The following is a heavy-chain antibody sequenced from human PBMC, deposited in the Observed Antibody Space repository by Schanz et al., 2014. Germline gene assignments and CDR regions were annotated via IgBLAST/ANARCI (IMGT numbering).Heavy chain of an antibody. J-gene: IGHJ6*02. CDR2: IWYDGSNK. CDR1: GFTFSYYG. Sequence: VQLVESGGGLVQPGGSLRLSCAASGFTFSYYGMTWVRQAPGKGLEWVAVIWYDGSNKYYADSVRGRFTISRDKSTNTLYLQMKSLRDEDTAVYYCVKDLQRELLRDDHYYGMDVWGQGTTVTVS. V-gene: IGHV3-33*03. CDR3: VKDLQRELLRDDHYYGMDV. D-gene: IGHD1-26*01.